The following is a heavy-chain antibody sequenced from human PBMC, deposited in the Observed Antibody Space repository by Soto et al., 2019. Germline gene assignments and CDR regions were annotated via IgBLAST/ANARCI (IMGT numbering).Heavy chain of an antibody. CDR2: INPDASDA. CDR3: ARPKTMVYSAFDT. D-gene: IGHD2-8*01. V-gene: IGHV3-74*01. CDR1: GFTFSSHW. J-gene: IGHJ3*02. Sequence: EVQLVESGGGLVQPGGSLRLSCAASGFTFSSHWLHWVRQTPGEGLVSVSRINPDASDADYADSVKGRFTISRDNATSTLYLDMNSLRAEDTGVYYCARPKTMVYSAFDTWGQGTMGTVSS.